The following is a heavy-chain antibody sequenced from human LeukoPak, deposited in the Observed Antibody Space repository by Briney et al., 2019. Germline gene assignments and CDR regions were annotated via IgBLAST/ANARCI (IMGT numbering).Heavy chain of an antibody. CDR1: GFTFSSYS. V-gene: IGHV3-21*01. CDR3: ARDDSHGYHFFDS. CDR2: ISGSGTIK. D-gene: IGHD3-22*01. Sequence: PGGSLRLSCAASGFTFSSYSMNWIRQAPGKGLEWVSSISGSGTIKDYGDSVKGRVTISRDNGKNSLYLQMNSVRPEDMAVYYCARDDSHGYHFFDSWGRGTLVTVSS. J-gene: IGHJ4*02.